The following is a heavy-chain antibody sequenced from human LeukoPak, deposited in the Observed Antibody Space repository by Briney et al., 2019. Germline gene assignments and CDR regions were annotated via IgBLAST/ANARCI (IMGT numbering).Heavy chain of an antibody. CDR3: ARKGGGDRYEA. CDR1: GGSISSYY. Sequence: SETLSLTCTVSGGSISSYYWSWIRQPPGKGLEWIGYSYYGGRTTCNPSLKSRVTISLDTSKNHFSLRRTSGTSADTAVCYCARKGGGDRYEAWGQGALVTVSS. D-gene: IGHD2-21*02. J-gene: IGHJ1*01. CDR2: SYYGGRT. V-gene: IGHV4-59*08.